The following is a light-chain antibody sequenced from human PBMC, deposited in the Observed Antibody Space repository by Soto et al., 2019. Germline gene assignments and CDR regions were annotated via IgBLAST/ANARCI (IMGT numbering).Light chain of an antibody. CDR2: GAS. V-gene: IGKV3-20*01. CDR3: QQYGTSPRT. CDR1: QGISSW. J-gene: IGKJ1*01. Sequence: TQSPSSVSASVGDRVTITCRASQGISSWLAWYQQKPGQSPRLLIYGASSRATGIPDRFSGRGSGTDFTLTISRLEPEDFAVYFCQQYGTSPRTFGQGTKVDIK.